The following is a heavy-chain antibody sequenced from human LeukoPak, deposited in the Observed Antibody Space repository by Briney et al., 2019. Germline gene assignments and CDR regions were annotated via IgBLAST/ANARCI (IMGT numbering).Heavy chain of an antibody. CDR2: ISGSGGST. CDR1: GFTFTSYA. Sequence: GGSLRLSCAASGFTFTSYAMSWVRQAPGKVLEWVSAISGSGGSTYHADSVKGRFTISRDNSKNTLYLQMNSLRAEDTAVYYCAKMGVVAARPGTFDYWGQGTLVTVSS. CDR3: AKMGVVAARPGTFDY. D-gene: IGHD6-6*01. J-gene: IGHJ4*02. V-gene: IGHV3-23*01.